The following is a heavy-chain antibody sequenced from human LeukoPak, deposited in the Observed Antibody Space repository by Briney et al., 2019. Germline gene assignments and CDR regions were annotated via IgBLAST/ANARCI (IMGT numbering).Heavy chain of an antibody. D-gene: IGHD3-3*01. CDR3: AKIRFLEEGVFDI. Sequence: HPGRSLRLSCAASGFTFSSYGMHRVRQAPGKGLEWVAVIWYDGSNKYYADSVKGRFTISRDNSKNTLYLQMNSLRAEDTAVYYCAKIRFLEEGVFDIWGQGTMVTVSS. V-gene: IGHV3-33*06. J-gene: IGHJ3*02. CDR1: GFTFSSYG. CDR2: IWYDGSNK.